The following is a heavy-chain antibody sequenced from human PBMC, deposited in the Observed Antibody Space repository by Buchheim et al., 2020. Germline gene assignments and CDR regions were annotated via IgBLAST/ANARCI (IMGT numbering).Heavy chain of an antibody. CDR3: AKDQEADTAMVIGPIDY. CDR1: GFTFSSYW. J-gene: IGHJ4*02. V-gene: IGHV3-7*03. Sequence: EVQLVESGGGLVQPGGSLRLSCAASGFTFSSYWMSWVRQAPGKGLEWVANIKQDGSEKYYVDSVKGRFTISRDNAKNTLYLQMNSLRAEDTAVYYCAKDQEADTAMVIGPIDYWGQGTL. CDR2: IKQDGSEK. D-gene: IGHD5-18*01.